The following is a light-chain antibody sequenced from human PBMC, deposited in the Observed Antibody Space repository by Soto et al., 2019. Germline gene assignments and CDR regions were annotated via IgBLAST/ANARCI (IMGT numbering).Light chain of an antibody. CDR3: AAWDYSLTGYA. Sequence: QSVLTQPPSASGTPGQRVTISCSGSSSNVGSNYVYWYQQLPGTAPKLLIYRNNQRPSGVPDRFSGSKSGTSASLAISGLRSEDYADYSCAAWDYSLTGYAFRTGTKLPVL. J-gene: IGLJ1*01. V-gene: IGLV1-47*01. CDR1: SSNVGSNY. CDR2: RNN.